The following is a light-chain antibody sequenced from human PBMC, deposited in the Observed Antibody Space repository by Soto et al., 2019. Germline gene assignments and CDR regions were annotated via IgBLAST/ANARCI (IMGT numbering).Light chain of an antibody. CDR1: QSVSSY. CDR3: QQYNNWWT. V-gene: IGKV3D-15*01. Sequence: EIVLTQSPATLSLSPGERATLSCRASQSVSSYLAWYQQKPGQAPRLLIYAASTRATGIPARFIGNGSGTEFTLTISSLQSEDFAVYCCQQYNNWWTFGQGTKVDNK. J-gene: IGKJ1*01. CDR2: AAS.